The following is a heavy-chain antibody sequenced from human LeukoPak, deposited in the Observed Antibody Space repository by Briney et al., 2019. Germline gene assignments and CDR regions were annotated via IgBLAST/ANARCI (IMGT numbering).Heavy chain of an antibody. V-gene: IGHV4-59*01. Sequence: SETLSLTCTVSGGSISSYYWSWIRQPPGKGLEWIGYIYYSGYTNYNPSLKSRVTISVDTSKNQFSLKLSSVTAADTAVYYCARDIRQWPYYMDVWGKGTTVTVSS. CDR2: IYYSGYT. CDR1: GGSISSYY. D-gene: IGHD6-19*01. CDR3: ARDIRQWPYYMDV. J-gene: IGHJ6*03.